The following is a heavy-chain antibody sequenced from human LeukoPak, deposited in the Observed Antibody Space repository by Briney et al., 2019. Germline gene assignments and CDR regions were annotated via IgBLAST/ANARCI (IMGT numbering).Heavy chain of an antibody. V-gene: IGHV3-23*01. D-gene: IGHD2-15*01. Sequence: GGSLRLSCAASGFTFSSSAMSWVRQAAGKGLAWVSAISRSGDKTDYADSVKGRFTISRDNSKNTLYLQMNSLSVENTAPYLCSKVTGIVDPFQYWGQGTLVTVSS. CDR2: ISRSGDKT. J-gene: IGHJ4*02. CDR1: GFTFSSSA. CDR3: SKVTGIVDPFQY.